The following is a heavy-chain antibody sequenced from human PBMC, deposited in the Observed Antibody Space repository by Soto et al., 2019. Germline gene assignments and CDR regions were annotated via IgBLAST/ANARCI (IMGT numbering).Heavy chain of an antibody. CDR2: IYYSGST. CDR3: ARAQAHSYYYYYMDV. Sequence: SETLSLTCTVSGGSISSYYWSWIRQPPGKGLEWIGYIYYSGSTNYNPSLKSRVTISVDTSKNQFSLKLSSVTAADTAVYYCARAQAHSYYYYYMDVWGKGTTVTVSS. V-gene: IGHV4-59*01. J-gene: IGHJ6*03. CDR1: GGSISSYY.